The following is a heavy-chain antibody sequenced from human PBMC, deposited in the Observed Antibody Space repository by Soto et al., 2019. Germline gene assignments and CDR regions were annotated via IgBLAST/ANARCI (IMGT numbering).Heavy chain of an antibody. CDR1: GFTFSSYA. D-gene: IGHD3-10*01. J-gene: IGHJ4*02. CDR3: AKDRHHGSGISVC. V-gene: IGHV3-23*01. CDR2: ISGSGGST. Sequence: GGSLRLSCAASGFTFSSYAMSWVRQAPGKGLEWVSAISGSGGSTYHADSVKGRFTISRDNSKNTLYLQMNSLRAEDTAVYYCAKDRHHGSGISVCWGQGTLVTVSS.